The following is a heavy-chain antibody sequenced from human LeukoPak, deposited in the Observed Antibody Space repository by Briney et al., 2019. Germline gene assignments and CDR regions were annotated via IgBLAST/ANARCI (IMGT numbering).Heavy chain of an antibody. Sequence: PSETLSLTCTVSGGSISSGSYYWSWIRQPAGKGLEWIGSIYYSGSTYYNPSLKSRVTISVDTSKNQFSLKLSSVTAADTAVYYCARVDSNNWYDSRGYFDYWGQGTLVTVSS. V-gene: IGHV4-39*07. D-gene: IGHD6-13*01. CDR2: IYYSGST. J-gene: IGHJ4*02. CDR1: GGSISSGSYY. CDR3: ARVDSNNWYDSRGYFDY.